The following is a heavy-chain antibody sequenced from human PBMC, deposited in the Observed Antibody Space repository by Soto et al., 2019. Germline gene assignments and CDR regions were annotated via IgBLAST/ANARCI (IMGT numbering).Heavy chain of an antibody. Sequence: PSETLSLTCAFYGGSFSGYYWSLIRQPPGKGLEWIGEINHSGSTNYNPPLKSRVTISVDTSKNQFSLKLSSVTAADTAVYYCARTTVTPYYFDYWGQGTPVTVSS. CDR2: INHSGST. J-gene: IGHJ4*02. CDR1: GGSFSGYY. V-gene: IGHV4-34*01. CDR3: ARTTVTPYYFDY. D-gene: IGHD4-17*01.